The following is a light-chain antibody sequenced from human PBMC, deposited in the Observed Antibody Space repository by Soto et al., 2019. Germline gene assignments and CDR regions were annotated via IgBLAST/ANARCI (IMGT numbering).Light chain of an antibody. CDR1: QSVDSN. CDR2: GAS. V-gene: IGKV3-15*01. Sequence: ETVMTQSPATLSVSPGERVTLSCRASQSVDSNLAWYQQKPGQAPRLLIYGASTGATGIPGRFSGSGSGTEFTLTISSLQSEDFAVYFCQQYNNWPPFTVGQGTKLEIK. J-gene: IGKJ2*01. CDR3: QQYNNWPPFT.